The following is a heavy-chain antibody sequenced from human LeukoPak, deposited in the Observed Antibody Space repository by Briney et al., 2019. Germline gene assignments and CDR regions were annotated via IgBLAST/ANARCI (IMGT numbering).Heavy chain of an antibody. CDR1: GGTFSSYA. CDR3: ARDAKIAVAYFDY. CDR2: IIPIFGTA. J-gene: IGHJ4*02. V-gene: IGHV1-69*13. D-gene: IGHD6-19*01. Sequence: SVKVSCKASGGTFSSYAISWVRQAPGQGLEWMGGIIPIFGTANYAQKFQGRVTITADESTSTAYMELSSLRSEDTAVYYCARDAKIAVAYFDYWGQGTLVTVSS.